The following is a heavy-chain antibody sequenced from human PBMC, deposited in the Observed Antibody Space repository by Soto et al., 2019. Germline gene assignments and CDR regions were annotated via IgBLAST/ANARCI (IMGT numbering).Heavy chain of an antibody. CDR3: ASKTYCSSTSCFDY. Sequence: QVQLVESGGGLVKPGGSLRLSCAASGFTFSDYYMSWIRQAPGKGLEWVSYISSSGSTIYYADSVKGRFTISRDNDKNSQYLQINSMRAEDTAVYYCASKTYCSSTSCFDYWGQGTLVTVSS. J-gene: IGHJ4*02. CDR2: ISSSGSTI. V-gene: IGHV3-11*01. D-gene: IGHD2-2*01. CDR1: GFTFSDYY.